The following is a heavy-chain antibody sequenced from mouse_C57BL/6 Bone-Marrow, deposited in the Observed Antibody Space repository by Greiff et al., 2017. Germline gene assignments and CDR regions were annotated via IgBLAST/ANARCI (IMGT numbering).Heavy chain of an antibody. D-gene: IGHD2-3*01. CDR1: GYTFTSYW. V-gene: IGHV1-55*01. CDR3: AREMICFFRDYAMDY. CDR2: IYPGSGST. Sequence: VQLQQPGAELVKPGASVKMSCKASGYTFTSYWITWVKQRPGQGLEWIGDIYPGSGSTNYNEKFKRKATLTVDTSSSTAYMQLSSLTSEDSAVYYCAREMICFFRDYAMDYWGQGTSVTVSS. J-gene: IGHJ4*01.